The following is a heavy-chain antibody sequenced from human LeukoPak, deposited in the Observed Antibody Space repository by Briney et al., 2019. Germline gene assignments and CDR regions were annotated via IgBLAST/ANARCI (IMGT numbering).Heavy chain of an antibody. CDR3: AKAGEYYYDSSGYYDC. J-gene: IGHJ4*02. Sequence: GGSLRLSCAAPGFTFSSYAMSWVRQAPGKGLEWVSAISGSGGSTYYADSVEGRFTIPRDNSKNTLYLQMNSLRAEDTAVYYCAKAGEYYYDSSGYYDCWGQGTLVTVSS. CDR2: ISGSGGST. D-gene: IGHD3-22*01. V-gene: IGHV3-23*01. CDR1: GFTFSSYA.